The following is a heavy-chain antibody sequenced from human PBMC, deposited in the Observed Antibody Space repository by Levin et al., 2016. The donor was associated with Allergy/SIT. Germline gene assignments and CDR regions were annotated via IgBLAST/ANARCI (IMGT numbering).Heavy chain of an antibody. CDR2: ISWNSGSI. V-gene: IGHV3-9*01. D-gene: IGHD4-17*01. Sequence: GGSLRLSCAASGFTFSSYAMSWVRQAPGKGLEWVSGISWNSGSIGYADSVKGRFTISRDNAKNSLYLQMNSLRAEDTALYYCAKAPYGDYQGWFDPWGQGTLVTVSS. CDR1: GFTFSSYA. J-gene: IGHJ5*02. CDR3: AKAPYGDYQGWFDP.